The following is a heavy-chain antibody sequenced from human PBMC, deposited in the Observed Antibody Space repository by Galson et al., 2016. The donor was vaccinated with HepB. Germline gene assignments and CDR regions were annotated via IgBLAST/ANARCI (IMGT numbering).Heavy chain of an antibody. CDR3: AKRAYISSGWFDF. D-gene: IGHD6-19*01. CDR2: IVGSGGDT. J-gene: IGHJ5*01. Sequence: SLRLSCAASGFPFSGYSMTWVRQAPGKGLEWVAAIVGSGGDTDYAGSVEGRFTISRDNSKNTLYLQMNSLRAEDTAVYYCAKRAYISSGWFDFWGQGTVVTASS. CDR1: GFPFSGYS. V-gene: IGHV3-23*01.